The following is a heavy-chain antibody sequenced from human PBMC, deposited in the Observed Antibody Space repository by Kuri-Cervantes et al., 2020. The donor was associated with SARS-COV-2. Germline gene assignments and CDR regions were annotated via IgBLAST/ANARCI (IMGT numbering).Heavy chain of an antibody. Sequence: GGSLRLSCAASGFTFSSYSMNWVRQAPGKGLEWVSSISSSSSYIYYADSVKGRFTISRDNAKNSLYLQMNSLRAEDTAVYYCARVGGYCSSTSCYNHAFDIWGQGTMVTVSS. V-gene: IGHV3-21*01. D-gene: IGHD2-2*02. CDR3: ARVGGYCSSTSCYNHAFDI. J-gene: IGHJ3*02. CDR1: GFTFSSYS. CDR2: ISSSSSYI.